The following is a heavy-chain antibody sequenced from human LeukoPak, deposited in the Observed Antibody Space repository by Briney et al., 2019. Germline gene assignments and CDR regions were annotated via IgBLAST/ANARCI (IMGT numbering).Heavy chain of an antibody. CDR1: GFTFSSYW. V-gene: IGHV3-7*01. D-gene: IGHD3-10*01. CDR2: INQDGSEK. CDR3: ARFLTGIDDAPHYYYYYGMDV. Sequence: GGSLRLSCAASGFTFSSYWMSWVRQAPGKGLEWVANINQDGSEKYYVDSVKGRFTISRDSAKNSPYLQMMSLRAEDTAVYFCARFLTGIDDAPHYYYYYGMDVWGQGTTVTVSS. J-gene: IGHJ6*02.